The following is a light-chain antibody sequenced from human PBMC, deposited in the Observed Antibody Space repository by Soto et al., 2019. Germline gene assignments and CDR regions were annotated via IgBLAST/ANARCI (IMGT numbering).Light chain of an antibody. CDR1: ALPKQY. J-gene: IGLJ3*02. CDR2: KDS. Sequence: SYELTQPPSVSVSPGQTARITCSGDALPKQYAYWYQQKPGQAPVLVIYKDSERPSGIPERFSGSSSGTTVTLTISGVQAEDEADYYCQSADSSGMWFGGGTKLTVL. CDR3: QSADSSGMW. V-gene: IGLV3-25*03.